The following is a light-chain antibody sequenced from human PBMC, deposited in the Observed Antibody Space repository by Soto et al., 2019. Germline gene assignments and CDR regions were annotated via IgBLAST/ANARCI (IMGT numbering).Light chain of an antibody. Sequence: EIVLTQAPGTLSLYPGERATLSCRASQSVRSTYLAWYQQKPGQAPRLLIHGASSRATGIPDRFSGSGSGTDFTLTISRLEPEDFAVYYCQYYSSSLSITFGQGTRLEIK. J-gene: IGKJ5*01. CDR1: QSVRSTY. CDR3: QYYSSSLSIT. CDR2: GAS. V-gene: IGKV3-20*01.